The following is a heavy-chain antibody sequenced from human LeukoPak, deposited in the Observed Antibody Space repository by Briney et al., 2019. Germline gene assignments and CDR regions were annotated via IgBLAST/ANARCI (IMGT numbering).Heavy chain of an antibody. J-gene: IGHJ5*02. CDR2: IYYSGST. V-gene: IGHV4-39*01. Sequence: SETLSLTCTVSGGSISSRSYYWGWIRQPPGKGLEWIGSIYYSGSTYYNPSLKSRVTISVDTSKNQFSLKLSSVTAADTAVYYCASTNCGSVSCYGANWFDPWGQGTLVTVSS. CDR3: ASTNCGSVSCYGANWFDP. D-gene: IGHD2-2*01. CDR1: GGSISSRSYY.